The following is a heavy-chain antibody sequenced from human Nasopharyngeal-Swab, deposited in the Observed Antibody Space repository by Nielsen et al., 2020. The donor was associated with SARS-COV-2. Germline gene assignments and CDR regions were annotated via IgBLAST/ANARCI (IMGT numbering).Heavy chain of an antibody. D-gene: IGHD1-20*01. V-gene: IGHV3-21*01. CDR1: GFTFSSYS. CDR3: ARVPVYNWNDDSFDY. CDR2: ISSSSSYI. J-gene: IGHJ4*02. Sequence: GESLKISCVASGFTFSSYSMNWVRQAPGKGLEWVSSISSSSSYIYYADSVKGRFTISRDNAKNSLYLQMNSLRAEDTAVYYCARVPVYNWNDDSFDYWGQGTLVTVSS.